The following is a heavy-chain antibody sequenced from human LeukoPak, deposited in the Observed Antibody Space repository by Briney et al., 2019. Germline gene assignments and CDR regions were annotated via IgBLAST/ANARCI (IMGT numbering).Heavy chain of an antibody. J-gene: IGHJ4*02. CDR2: ISHDGSNK. Sequence: GGSLRLSCAASGFTFSSYDMHWVRQAPGKGLEWVAAISHDGSNKYYADSVKGRFTISRDNSKNTLYLQMNSLRAEDTAVFHCAKDGYDGSGAYIDYWGQGTLVTVSS. V-gene: IGHV3-30*18. D-gene: IGHD3-22*01. CDR3: AKDGYDGSGAYIDY. CDR1: GFTFSSYD.